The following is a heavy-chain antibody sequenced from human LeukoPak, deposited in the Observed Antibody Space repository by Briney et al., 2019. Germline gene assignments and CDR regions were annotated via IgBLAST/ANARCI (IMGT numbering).Heavy chain of an antibody. CDR3: ARSINDPTNYQNFDY. J-gene: IGHJ4*02. CDR1: GFTFSSYE. Sequence: PGGSLRLSCAASGFTFSSYEMNWVRQPPGKGLEWIGEINHSGSTNYNPSLKSRVTISVDTSKNQFSPELTSVTAADTAVYYCARSINDPTNYQNFDYWGQGTLVTVSS. CDR2: INHSGST. D-gene: IGHD1-7*01. V-gene: IGHV4-34*01.